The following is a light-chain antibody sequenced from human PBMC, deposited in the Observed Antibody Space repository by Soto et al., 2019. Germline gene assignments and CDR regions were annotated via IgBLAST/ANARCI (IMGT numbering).Light chain of an antibody. CDR3: QQYNDWPPIT. Sequence: ETVMTQSPATLSVSPGEGATLSCRASQSISSNLAWYQQKPGQAPRLVIFDASTRATGIPDRFTGRGSGTEFTLTISSLQSEDSAVYFCQQYNDWPPITFGGGTKVDIK. J-gene: IGKJ4*01. CDR2: DAS. V-gene: IGKV3-15*01. CDR1: QSISSN.